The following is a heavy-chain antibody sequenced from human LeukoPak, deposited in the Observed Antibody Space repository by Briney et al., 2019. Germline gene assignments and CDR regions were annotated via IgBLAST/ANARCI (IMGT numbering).Heavy chain of an antibody. CDR2: IYSSGAT. J-gene: IGHJ4*02. V-gene: IGHV4-4*09. Sequence: PSETLSLTCTVSGGSITTYSWIWIRQTPGQALEWIGHIYSSGATKYNPSLKSRATILLDTSKNQLSLKLSSVSAADTAVYYCARRTPGPQLDEYVAYFFDHWGQGTQVTVSS. CDR1: GGSITTYS. CDR3: ARRTPGPQLDEYVAYFFDH. D-gene: IGHD2-2*01.